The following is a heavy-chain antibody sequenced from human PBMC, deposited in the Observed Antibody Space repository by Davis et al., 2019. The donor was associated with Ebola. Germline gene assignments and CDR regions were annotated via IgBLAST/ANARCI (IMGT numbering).Heavy chain of an antibody. V-gene: IGHV3-33*01. D-gene: IGHD2-8*01. Sequence: GESLKISCAASGFTFSSYGMHWVRQAPGKGLEWVAVIWYDGSNKYYADSVKGRFTISRDNSKNTLYLQMNSLRAEDTAVYYCARDIRGYCTNGVCYLVSGMDVWGKGTTVTVSS. CDR1: GFTFSSYG. CDR3: ARDIRGYCTNGVCYLVSGMDV. CDR2: IWYDGSNK. J-gene: IGHJ6*04.